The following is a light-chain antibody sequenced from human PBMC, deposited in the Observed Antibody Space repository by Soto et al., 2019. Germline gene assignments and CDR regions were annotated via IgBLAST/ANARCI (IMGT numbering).Light chain of an antibody. V-gene: IGKV1-39*01. CDR2: DAS. CDR3: QQLDSYPRT. Sequence: DIQMTQSPSSLSASVGDRVTITCRASQRISTYLNWYQQKPGEAPKLLIYDASSLQSGVPSRFSGRGSGTEFTLTINSLQPEDFATYYCQQLDSYPRTFGQGTKVDIK. CDR1: QRISTY. J-gene: IGKJ1*01.